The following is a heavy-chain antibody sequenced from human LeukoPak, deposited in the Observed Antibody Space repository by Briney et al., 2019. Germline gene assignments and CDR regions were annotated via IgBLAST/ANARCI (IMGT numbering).Heavy chain of an antibody. CDR1: GFTVSSNY. Sequence: GGSLRLSCAASGFTVSSNYMSWVRQAPGKGLEWVANIKQDGSEKYYVDSVKGRFTISRDNAKNSLYLQMNSLRAEDTAVYYCARLRDTKEGIIDYWGQGTLVTVSS. D-gene: IGHD5-18*01. CDR3: ARLRDTKEGIIDY. V-gene: IGHV3-7*01. J-gene: IGHJ4*02. CDR2: IKQDGSEK.